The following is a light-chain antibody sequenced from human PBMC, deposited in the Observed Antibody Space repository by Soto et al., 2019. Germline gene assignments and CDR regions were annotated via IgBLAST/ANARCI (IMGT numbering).Light chain of an antibody. CDR2: ATS. CDR1: RSVDTD. Sequence: EILMTLSPATLSVSPGDSATLSCRASRSVDTDLAWYQQKPGQAPRLLVFATSARATGVPDRFRGSRSGTDFTLTISSLQPEDSATYYCHQYYNRPPWTFGQGTKVDI. V-gene: IGKV3-15*01. CDR3: HQYYNRPPWT. J-gene: IGKJ1*01.